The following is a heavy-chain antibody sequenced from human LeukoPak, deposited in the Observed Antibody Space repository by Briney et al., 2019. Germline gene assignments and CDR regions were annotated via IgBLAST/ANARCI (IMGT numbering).Heavy chain of an antibody. CDR3: ARDPSAVADGFDP. Sequence: ASVKVFCKASGGTFISYAISWVRQAPGQGLEWMGRIIPILGIANYAQKFQGRVTITADKSTSTAYMELSSLRSEDTAVYYCARDPSAVADGFDPWGQGTLVTVSS. V-gene: IGHV1-69*04. J-gene: IGHJ5*02. D-gene: IGHD6-19*01. CDR2: IIPILGIA. CDR1: GGTFISYA.